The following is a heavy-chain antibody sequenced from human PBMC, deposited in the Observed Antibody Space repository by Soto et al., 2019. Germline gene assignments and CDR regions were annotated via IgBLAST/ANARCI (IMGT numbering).Heavy chain of an antibody. V-gene: IGHV3-30*18. D-gene: IGHD1-26*01. CDR3: AKDIVPDAFDI. J-gene: IGHJ3*02. Sequence: QVQLVESGGGVVQPGRSLRLSCAASGFTFSSYGMHWVRQAPGKGLEWVAVISYDGSNKYYADSVKGRFTISRDNSKNTLYLQMNSLRAEDTAVYYCAKDIVPDAFDIWGQGTMVTVSS. CDR1: GFTFSSYG. CDR2: ISYDGSNK.